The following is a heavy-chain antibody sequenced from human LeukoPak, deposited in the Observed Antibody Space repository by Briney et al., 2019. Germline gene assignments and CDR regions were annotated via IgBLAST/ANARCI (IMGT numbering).Heavy chain of an antibody. V-gene: IGHV3-64*01. D-gene: IGHD3-22*01. CDR1: GFTFSSYA. Sequence: PGGSLRLSCAASGFTFSSYAMHWVRQAPGKGLEYVSAISSNGGSTYYANSVKGRFTISRDNSKNTLYLQMGSLRAEDMAVYYCARRNGYYYDYWGQGTLVTVSS. CDR2: ISSNGGST. CDR3: ARRNGYYYDY. J-gene: IGHJ4*02.